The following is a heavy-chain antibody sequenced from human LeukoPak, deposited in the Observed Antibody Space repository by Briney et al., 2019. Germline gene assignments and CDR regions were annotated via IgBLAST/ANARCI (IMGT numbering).Heavy chain of an antibody. D-gene: IGHD4-11*01. CDR3: ARGGLDYSNSYTRYYFDY. CDR2: IYYSGST. CDR1: RYSIRSGYH. Sequence: SETLSLTCTVSRYSIRSGYHWGWIRQPPGKGLEWIGSIYYSGSTYYNPSLKSRVTISVDTSKNQFSLKLSSVTAADTAVYYCARGGLDYSNSYTRYYFDYWGQGTLVTVSS. V-gene: IGHV4-38-2*02. J-gene: IGHJ4*02.